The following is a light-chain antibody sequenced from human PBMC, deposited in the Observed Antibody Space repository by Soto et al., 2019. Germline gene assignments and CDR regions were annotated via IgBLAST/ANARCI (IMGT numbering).Light chain of an antibody. J-gene: IGKJ1*01. CDR1: QGISSY. V-gene: IGKV1-9*01. Sequence: IQLTQSPSSLSASVGDRVTITCRASQGISSYLAWYQQKPGKAPKLLIYAASTLQSGVPSRFSASGSGTEFTLTISSLHPDDFATYYCQEYNNYWTSGQGTKVDIK. CDR2: AAS. CDR3: QEYNNYWT.